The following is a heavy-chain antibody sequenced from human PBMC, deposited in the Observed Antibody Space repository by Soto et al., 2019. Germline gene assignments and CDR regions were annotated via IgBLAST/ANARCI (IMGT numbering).Heavy chain of an antibody. CDR2: IYYSGST. J-gene: IGHJ6*03. CDR3: ARYGDTYSPEYYYYYMDV. Sequence: SETLSLTCTVSGCSISSYYWSWIRQPPGKGLEWIGYIYYSGSTNYNPSLKSRVTISVDTSKNQFSLKLSSVTAADTAVYYCARYGDTYSPEYYYYYMDVWGKGTTVTVSS. V-gene: IGHV4-59*08. D-gene: IGHD2-21*01. CDR1: GCSISSYY.